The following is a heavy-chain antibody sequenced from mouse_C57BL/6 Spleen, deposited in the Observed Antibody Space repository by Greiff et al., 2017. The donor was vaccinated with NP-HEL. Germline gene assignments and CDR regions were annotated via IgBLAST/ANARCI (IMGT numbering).Heavy chain of an antibody. J-gene: IGHJ4*01. Sequence: QVQLQQSGAELAKPGASVKLSCKASGYTFTSYWMHWVKQRPGQGLEWIGYINPSSGYTKYNQKFKDKATLTADKSSSTAYMQLSSLTYEDAAVYYCASYDYDAYAMDYWGQGTSVTVSS. D-gene: IGHD2-4*01. V-gene: IGHV1-7*01. CDR1: GYTFTSYW. CDR3: ASYDYDAYAMDY. CDR2: INPSSGYT.